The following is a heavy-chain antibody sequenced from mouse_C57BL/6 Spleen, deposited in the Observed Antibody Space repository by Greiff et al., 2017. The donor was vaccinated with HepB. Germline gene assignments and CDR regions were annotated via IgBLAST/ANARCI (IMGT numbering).Heavy chain of an antibody. V-gene: IGHV1-64*01. CDR1: GYTFTSYW. J-gene: IGHJ3*01. CDR2: IHPNSGST. Sequence: QVQLKHPGAELVKPGASVKLSCKASGYTFTSYWMHWVKQRPGQGLEWIGMIHPNSGSTNYNEKFKSKATLTVDKSSSTAYMQLSSLTSEDSAVYYCARSFYEYDGPFAYWGQGTLVTVSA. D-gene: IGHD2-4*01. CDR3: ARSFYEYDGPFAY.